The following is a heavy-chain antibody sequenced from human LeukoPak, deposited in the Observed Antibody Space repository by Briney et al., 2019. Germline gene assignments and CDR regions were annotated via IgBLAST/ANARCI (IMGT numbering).Heavy chain of an antibody. CDR3: ARNRSLTTTPGFDH. J-gene: IGHJ4*02. CDR2: IYHSGST. CDR1: GYSIRSGAN. D-gene: IGHD4-11*01. Sequence: SETLSLTCAVSGYSIRSGANWGWIRQSPGKGLEWIGSIYHSGSTHYNPSLKSRVTISVDTSKNQFSLMLSSVTAADTAVYYCARNRSLTTTPGFDHWGQGTLVTVSS. V-gene: IGHV4-38-2*01.